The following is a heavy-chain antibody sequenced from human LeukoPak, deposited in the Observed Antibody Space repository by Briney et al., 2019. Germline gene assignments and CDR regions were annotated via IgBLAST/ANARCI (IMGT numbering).Heavy chain of an antibody. D-gene: IGHD6-13*01. V-gene: IGHV4-38-2*02. CDR1: GVSISSGYY. CDR2: IYHSGST. CDR3: ARDVQQSNWFDP. Sequence: SETLSLTCTVSGVSISSGYYWGWIRQPPGKGLEWIGSIYHSGSTYYNPSLKSRVTISVDTSKNQFSLKLSSVTAADTAVYYCARDVQQSNWFDPWGQGTLVTVSS. J-gene: IGHJ5*02.